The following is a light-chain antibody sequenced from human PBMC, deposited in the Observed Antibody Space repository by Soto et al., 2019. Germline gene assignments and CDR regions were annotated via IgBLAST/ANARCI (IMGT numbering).Light chain of an antibody. CDR1: SSNIGSNY. J-gene: IGLJ2*01. V-gene: IGLV1-47*01. CDR3: AAWDDSLSAVV. CDR2: RND. Sequence: QSVLTQPPSASGTPGQRVTISCSGSSSNIGSNYVYWYQQLPGSAPKLLIYRNDQRPPGVPDRFSASKSGTAASLAISGLRSEDEADYHCAAWDDSLSAVVFGGGTQLTVL.